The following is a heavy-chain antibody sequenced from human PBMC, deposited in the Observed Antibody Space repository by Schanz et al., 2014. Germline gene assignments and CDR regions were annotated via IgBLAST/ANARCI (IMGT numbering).Heavy chain of an antibody. CDR3: ATEGPRGTRHPINYYYAMDN. Sequence: QVQLVESGGGVVQPGRSLRLSCAASGFTFSSYGMHWVRQSPGKGLEWVAIIWYDGSNKYYADSVKGRFTISRDNAKNSVFLQMNRLRAEDTAVYYCATEGPRGTRHPINYYYAMDNWGQGTKVTV. J-gene: IGHJ6*02. V-gene: IGHV3-33*08. D-gene: IGHD6-6*01. CDR2: IWYDGSNK. CDR1: GFTFSSYG.